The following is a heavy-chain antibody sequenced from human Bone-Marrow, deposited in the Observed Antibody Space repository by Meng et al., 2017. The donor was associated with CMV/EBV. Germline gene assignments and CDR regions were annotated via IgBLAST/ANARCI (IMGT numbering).Heavy chain of an antibody. CDR3: ARNGGGGFYLDS. J-gene: IGHJ4*02. D-gene: IGHD3-16*01. CDR1: GGSIGTDNW. V-gene: IGHV4-4*02. Sequence: GGSIGTDNWWSWVRQPPGKGLEWIGEIFHSGSTNYNPSLKSRVTISVDNSKSQFSLDLSSVTAADTAVYYCARNGGGGFYLDSWGQGTLVTVSS. CDR2: IFHSGST.